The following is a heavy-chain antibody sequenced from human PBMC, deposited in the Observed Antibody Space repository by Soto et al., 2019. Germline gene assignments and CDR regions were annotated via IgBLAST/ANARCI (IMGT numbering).Heavy chain of an antibody. CDR3: ARDRAGKKWLDP. Sequence: VGSLRLSCAASGFTFRIYNMHWVRQAPGKGLEWVAFISSDGSNKLNADSVEGRFSISRDNSKNRLYLQMNSLRPEDTAVYYCARDRAGKKWLDPWGQGTLVTVSS. D-gene: IGHD3-10*01. J-gene: IGHJ5*02. CDR2: ISSDGSNK. V-gene: IGHV3-30-3*01. CDR1: GFTFRIYN.